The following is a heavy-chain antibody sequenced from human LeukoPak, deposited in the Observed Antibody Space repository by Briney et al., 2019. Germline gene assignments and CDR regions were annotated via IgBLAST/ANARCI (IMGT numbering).Heavy chain of an antibody. CDR2: ISGSGDNT. CDR3: AKGSKTTVTVNWFDP. CDR1: GFTFSNYA. V-gene: IGHV3-23*01. J-gene: IGHJ5*02. Sequence: PGGSPRLSCAASGFTFSNYAMGWVRQAPGKGLEWVSGISGSGDNTYYVDSVKGRFTISRDNSKNTLYLQMNSLRAEDTAVYYCAKGSKTTVTVNWFDPWGQGTLVTVSS. D-gene: IGHD4-17*01.